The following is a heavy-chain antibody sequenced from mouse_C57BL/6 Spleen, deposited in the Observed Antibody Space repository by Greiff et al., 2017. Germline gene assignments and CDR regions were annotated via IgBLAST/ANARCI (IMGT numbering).Heavy chain of an antibody. D-gene: IGHD1-1*01. CDR3: ARGYYGSSYFDV. CDR2: IDPSDSYT. V-gene: IGHV1-50*01. Sequence: VQLQQPGAELVKPGASVKLSCKASGYTFTSYWMQWVKQRPGQGLEWIGKIDPSDSYTNYNQKFKGKATLTVDTSSSTAYMQLSSLTSEDSAVYYCARGYYGSSYFDVWGTGTTVTVSS. J-gene: IGHJ1*03. CDR1: GYTFTSYW.